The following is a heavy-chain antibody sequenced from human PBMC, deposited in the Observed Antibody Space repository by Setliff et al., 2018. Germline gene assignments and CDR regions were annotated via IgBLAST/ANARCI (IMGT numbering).Heavy chain of an antibody. CDR3: ARCSGSYDAFDI. Sequence: SETLSLTCTVSGGSISSGGYYWSWIRQHPGMGLEWIGHIYYSGSTYHNPSLKTLVTISVDTSKNQFSLKLSSVTAADTAVYYCARCSGSYDAFDIWGQGTMVTVSS. D-gene: IGHD1-26*01. CDR1: GGSISSGGYY. J-gene: IGHJ3*02. V-gene: IGHV4-31*01. CDR2: IYYSGST.